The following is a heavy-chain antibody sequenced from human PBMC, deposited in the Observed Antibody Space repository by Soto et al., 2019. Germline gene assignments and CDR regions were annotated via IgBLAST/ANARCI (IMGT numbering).Heavy chain of an antibody. CDR1: GGSVSSGSYY. CDR3: ARDSVGMDV. Sequence: SETLSLTCTVSGGSVSSGSYYWSWIRQPPGKGLEWIGYIYYSGSTNCNPSLKSRVTISVDTSKNQFSLKLSSVTAADTAVYYCARDSVGMDVWGQGTTVTVSS. J-gene: IGHJ6*02. V-gene: IGHV4-61*01. CDR2: IYYSGST.